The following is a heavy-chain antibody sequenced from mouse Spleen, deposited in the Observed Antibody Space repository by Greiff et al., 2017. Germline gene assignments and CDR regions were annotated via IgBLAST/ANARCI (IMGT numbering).Heavy chain of an antibody. CDR1: GYSFTGYY. D-gene: IGHD2-10*02. Sequence: ESGPELVKPGASVKISCKASGYSFTGYYMNWVKQSPEKSLEWIGEINPSTGGTTYNQKFKAKATLTVDKSSSTAYMQLKSLTSEDSAVYYCAPSIAWFAYWGQGTLVTVSA. J-gene: IGHJ3*01. CDR3: APSIAWFAY. V-gene: IGHV1-42*01. CDR2: INPSTGGT.